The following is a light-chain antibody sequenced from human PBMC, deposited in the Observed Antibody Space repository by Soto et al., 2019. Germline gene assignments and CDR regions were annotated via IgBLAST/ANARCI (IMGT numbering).Light chain of an antibody. CDR1: SSDVGSYNY. CDR2: EVS. V-gene: IGLV2-14*01. CDR3: SSYTSSSTV. Sequence: QLVLTQPASVSGSPGQSITISCTGTSSDVGSYNYVSWYQQHPGKAPKLMIYEVSTRPSGVSSRFSGFKSGNTASLTISGLQAEDEADYCSSYTSSSTVFGTGTKLTVL. J-gene: IGLJ1*01.